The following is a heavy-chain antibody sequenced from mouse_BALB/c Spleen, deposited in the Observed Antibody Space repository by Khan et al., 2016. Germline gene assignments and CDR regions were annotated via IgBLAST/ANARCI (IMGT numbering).Heavy chain of an antibody. Sequence: EVQLVETGGGLVQPRGSLKLSCAASGFTFNTNAMNWVRQAPGKGLVWVSRIRSNSNNYTTYYADSVQDRITISRDDSQSMLYLKMNNLKTEATARYFCVREPPFGYWGQGTLVTVSA. CDR3: VREPPFGY. V-gene: IGHV10S3*01. CDR2: IRSNSNNYTT. J-gene: IGHJ3*01. CDR1: GFTFNTNA.